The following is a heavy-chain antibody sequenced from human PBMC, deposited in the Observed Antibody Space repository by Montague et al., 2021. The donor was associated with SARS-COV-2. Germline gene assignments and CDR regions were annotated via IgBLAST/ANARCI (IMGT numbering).Heavy chain of an antibody. CDR3: ERQFGITLYGLDV. J-gene: IGHJ6*02. CDR2: YN. V-gene: IGHV6-1*01. Sequence: YNDYAVSVTGRITINPDTSKNQFSLQLNSVTLEDTAVYYCERQFGITLYGLDVWGQGTTVTVA. D-gene: IGHD3-10*01.